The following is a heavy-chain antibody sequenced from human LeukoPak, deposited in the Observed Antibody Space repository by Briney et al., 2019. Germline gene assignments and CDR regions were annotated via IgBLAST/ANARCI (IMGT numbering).Heavy chain of an antibody. CDR1: GFAFSNYA. V-gene: IGHV3-23*01. J-gene: IGHJ6*02. CDR2: LSDSGSST. Sequence: PGGSLRLSCAASGFAFSNYAMSWVRQAPGRGLDWVSTLSDSGSSTYYADSVKGRFTLSRDNSKNTLYLQMDSLRVEDTATYYCAKVPYSDYGSGRPPFMDVWGQGTTVAVSS. CDR3: AKVPYSDYGSGRPPFMDV. D-gene: IGHD3-10*01.